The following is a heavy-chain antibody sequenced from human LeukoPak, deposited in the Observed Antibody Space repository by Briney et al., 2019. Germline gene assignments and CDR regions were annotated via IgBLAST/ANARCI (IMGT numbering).Heavy chain of an antibody. J-gene: IGHJ4*02. CDR3: AMGGYDYDY. Sequence: PGGSLRLSCAPSGFTSISNWMQWVRQAPGKGLVWVANIKKDGSEKYYVASAKGRFTISRDNAKNSLYLQMNSLTAEDTAVYDCAMGGYDYDYWGQGTLVTVSS. CDR1: GFTSISNW. V-gene: IGHV3-7*01. CDR2: IKKDGSEK. D-gene: IGHD5-12*01.